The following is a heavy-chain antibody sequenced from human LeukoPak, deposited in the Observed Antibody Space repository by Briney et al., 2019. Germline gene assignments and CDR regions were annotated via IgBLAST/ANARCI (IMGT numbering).Heavy chain of an antibody. D-gene: IGHD2-2*01. CDR3: ARWSDIVVVPAAIGPDFDY. CDR2: ISAYNGNT. V-gene: IGHV1-18*04. J-gene: IGHJ4*02. Sequence: ASVKVSCKAPGYTFTSYGISWVRQAPGQGLEWMGWISAYNGNTNYAQKLQGRVTMTTDTSTSTAYMELRSLRSDDTAVYYCARWSDIVVVPAAIGPDFDYWGQGTLVTVSS. CDR1: GYTFTSYG.